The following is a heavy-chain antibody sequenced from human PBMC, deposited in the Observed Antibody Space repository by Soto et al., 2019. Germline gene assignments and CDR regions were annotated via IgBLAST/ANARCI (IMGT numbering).Heavy chain of an antibody. V-gene: IGHV1-18*01. D-gene: IGHD2-8*02. CDR3: AATGGNYFGLDV. Sequence: ASVKVSCKSSDNTFTHYGINWVRQAPGQGLEWMGWISGYNGNTKYAQKFQDRVTMTADTSTRTAFMEVRSLTSDNTGVYFCAATGGNYFGLDVWGQGTTVTVSS. CDR1: DNTFTHYG. J-gene: IGHJ6*02. CDR2: ISGYNGNT.